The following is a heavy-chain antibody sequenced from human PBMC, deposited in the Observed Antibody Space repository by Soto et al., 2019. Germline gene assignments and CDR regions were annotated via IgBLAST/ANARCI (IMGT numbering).Heavy chain of an antibody. D-gene: IGHD5-18*01. J-gene: IGHJ4*02. CDR1: GGTFSTYA. CDR2: IIPMFGTA. CDR3: ASGIQLWLRRINTGYSG. Sequence: QVQLVQSGAEVKKPEPSVKVSCKAPGGTFSTYAISWVRQAPGQGLEWMGGIIPMFGTANYAQRFQDRVTITADESTNTVYMELSSLRSEDTAVYCCASGIQLWLRRINTGYSGWGQGTLVTVSS. V-gene: IGHV1-69*12.